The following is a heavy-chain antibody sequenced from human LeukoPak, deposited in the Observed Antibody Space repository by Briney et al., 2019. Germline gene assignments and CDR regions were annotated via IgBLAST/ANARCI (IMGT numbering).Heavy chain of an antibody. CDR1: GFTFSSYS. Sequence: GGSLRLSCAASGFTFSSYSMNWVRQAPGKGLEWVSSISSSSSYIYYADSVKGRFTISRDNAKNSLYLQMNSLRAEDTAVYYCARELTLRGPHFDYWGQGTLVTVS. CDR3: ARELTLRGPHFDY. V-gene: IGHV3-21*01. D-gene: IGHD5-12*01. CDR2: ISSSSSYI. J-gene: IGHJ4*02.